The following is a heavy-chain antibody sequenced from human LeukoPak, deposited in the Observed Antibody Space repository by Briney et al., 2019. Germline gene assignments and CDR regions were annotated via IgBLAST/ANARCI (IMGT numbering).Heavy chain of an antibody. CDR2: IYYTGST. D-gene: IGHD3-10*01. Sequence: SETLSLTCTVSGGSISSYYWSWIRQPPGKGLEWIGYIYYTGSTNYNPSLKSRVTISVDTSKNQFSLNLTSVTAADTAVYYCASGQRYYGSGTYYDYWGQGTLVTVSS. V-gene: IGHV4-59*01. CDR1: GGSISSYY. CDR3: ASGQRYYGSGTYYDY. J-gene: IGHJ4*02.